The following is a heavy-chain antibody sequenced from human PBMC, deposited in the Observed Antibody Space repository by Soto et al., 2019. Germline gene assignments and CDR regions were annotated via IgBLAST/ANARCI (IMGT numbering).Heavy chain of an antibody. Sequence: GASVKVSCKASGYTFTGYGISWVRQAPGQGLEWMGWISAYNGNTNYAQKLQGRVTMTTDTSTSTAYMELRSLRSDDTAVYYCAKADYGDYGYYYYYMDVWGKGTTVTVSS. CDR2: ISAYNGNT. V-gene: IGHV1-18*01. CDR3: AKADYGDYGYYYYYMDV. CDR1: GYTFTGYG. D-gene: IGHD4-17*01. J-gene: IGHJ6*03.